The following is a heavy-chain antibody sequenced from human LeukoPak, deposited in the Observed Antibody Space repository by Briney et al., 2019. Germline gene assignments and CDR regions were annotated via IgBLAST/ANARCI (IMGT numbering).Heavy chain of an antibody. CDR3: ARQTGSGLFILP. D-gene: IGHD3/OR15-3a*01. V-gene: IGHV4-39*01. CDR1: GVSISSSNSY. J-gene: IGHJ4*02. CDR2: IYYTGNT. Sequence: SEALSLTCTVSGVSISSSNSYWGWIRQPPGKGLEWIVSIYYTGNTYYNAYLKSRVTISIDTSKNQISLRLTSVTATDTAIYYCARQTGSGLFILPGGQGTLVTVSS.